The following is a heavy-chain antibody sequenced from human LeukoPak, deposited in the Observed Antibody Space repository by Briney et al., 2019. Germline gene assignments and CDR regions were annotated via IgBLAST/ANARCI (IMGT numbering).Heavy chain of an antibody. CDR2: IKEDGTEK. Sequence: GGSLRLSCAASGFTFNHYWVTWVRQSPGKGLEWVANIKEDGTEKNYVDSVKGRFTISRDNAKNSLYLQMNSLRAEDTALYYCARGGSESDYWGQGTLVAVSS. V-gene: IGHV3-7*01. CDR3: ARGGSESDY. J-gene: IGHJ4*02. CDR1: GFTFNHYW.